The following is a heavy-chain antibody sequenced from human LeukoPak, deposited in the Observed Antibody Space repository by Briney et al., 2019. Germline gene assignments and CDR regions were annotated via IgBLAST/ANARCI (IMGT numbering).Heavy chain of an antibody. J-gene: IGHJ3*02. CDR3: ARLYSSGWYFIKEVFDAFDI. CDR2: IYYSGGT. V-gene: IGHV4-39*01. Sequence: PSETLSLTCTVSGGSISSSSYYWGWIRQPPGKGLEWIGSIYYSGGTYYNPSLKSRVTISVDASKNQFSLKLSSVTAADTAVYYCARLYSSGWYFIKEVFDAFDIWGQGTMVTVSS. D-gene: IGHD6-19*01. CDR1: GGSISSSSYY.